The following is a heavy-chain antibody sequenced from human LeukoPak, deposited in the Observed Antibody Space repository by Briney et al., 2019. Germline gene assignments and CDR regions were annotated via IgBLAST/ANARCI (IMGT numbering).Heavy chain of an antibody. CDR2: INHSGST. Sequence: SETLSLTCAVYGGSFSGYYRSWIRQPPGKGLEWIGEINHSGSTNYNPSLKSRVTISVDTSKNQFSLKLSSVTAADTAVYYCARRRTLGYCSGGSCSRWFDPWGQGTLVTVSS. J-gene: IGHJ5*02. V-gene: IGHV4-34*01. CDR3: ARRRTLGYCSGGSCSRWFDP. CDR1: GGSFSGYY. D-gene: IGHD2-15*01.